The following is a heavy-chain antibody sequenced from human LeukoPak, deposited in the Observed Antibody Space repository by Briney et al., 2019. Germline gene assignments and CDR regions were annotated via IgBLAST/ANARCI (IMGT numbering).Heavy chain of an antibody. CDR2: IKQDGSEK. J-gene: IGHJ4*02. D-gene: IGHD5-24*01. CDR3: ARFRITKYYFDY. V-gene: IGHV3-7*01. CDR1: GFTFSSYW. Sequence: GGSLRLSCAASGFTFSSYWMSWVRQASGKGLEWVANIKQDGSEKYYVDSVKGRFTISRDNAKNSLYLQMNSLRVEDTAVYYCARFRITKYYFDYWGQGTLVTVSS.